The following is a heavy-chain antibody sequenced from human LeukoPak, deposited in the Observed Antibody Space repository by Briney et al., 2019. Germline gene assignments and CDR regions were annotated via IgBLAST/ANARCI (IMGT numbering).Heavy chain of an antibody. V-gene: IGHV3-15*01. CDR3: YTVLVWGGYDAKETDK. D-gene: IGHD5-12*01. J-gene: IGHJ4*02. CDR1: GFTFSYAW. CDR2: IKSKSDGGAT. Sequence: GSLRLSCVASGFTFSYAWMNWGRQAPGKGLGWGCRIKSKSDGGATGYTAPVKGRFTISRDDSENTLYLHMNSLGTEDTGVYYCYTVLVWGGYDAKETDKWGQGTLVTVSS.